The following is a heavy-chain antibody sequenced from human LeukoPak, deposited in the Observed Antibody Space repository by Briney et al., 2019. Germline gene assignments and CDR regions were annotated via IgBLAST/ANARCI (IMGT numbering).Heavy chain of an antibody. Sequence: GGSLRLSCAASGFTFSSYAMSWVRQASGRGLEWVSAISGGGGSTHYADSEKGRFTISRDNSKNTLYLQMNSLRAEDTAVYYCAKDRAVRGVTHFDYWGQGTLVTVSS. V-gene: IGHV3-23*01. CDR1: GFTFSSYA. CDR3: AKDRAVRGVTHFDY. D-gene: IGHD3-10*01. CDR2: ISGGGGST. J-gene: IGHJ4*02.